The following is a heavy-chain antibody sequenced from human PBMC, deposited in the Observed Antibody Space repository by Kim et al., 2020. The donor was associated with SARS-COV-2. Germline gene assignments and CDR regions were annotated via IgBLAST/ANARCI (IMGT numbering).Heavy chain of an antibody. V-gene: IGHV5-51*01. D-gene: IGHD6-6*01. Sequence: TRYSPSFQGQVTISADKSISTAYLQWISLKASDTAMYYCARSSAYYFDYWGQGTLVTVSS. J-gene: IGHJ4*02. CDR2: T. CDR3: ARSSAYYFDY.